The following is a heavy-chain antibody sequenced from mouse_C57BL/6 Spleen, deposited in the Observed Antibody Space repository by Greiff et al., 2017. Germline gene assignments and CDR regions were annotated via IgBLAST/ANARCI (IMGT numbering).Heavy chain of an antibody. J-gene: IGHJ2*01. Sequence: QVQLQQSGPELVKPGASVKISCKASGYAFSSSWMNWVKQRPGKGLEWIGRIYPGDGDTNYNGKFKGKATLTADKSSSTAYMQLSSLTSEDSAVYFCARGGYGYDGGYYFDYWGQGTTLTVSS. V-gene: IGHV1-82*01. CDR3: ARGGYGYDGGYYFDY. CDR2: IYPGDGDT. CDR1: GYAFSSSW. D-gene: IGHD2-2*01.